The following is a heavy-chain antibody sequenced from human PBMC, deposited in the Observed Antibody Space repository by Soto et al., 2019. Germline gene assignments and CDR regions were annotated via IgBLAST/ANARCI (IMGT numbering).Heavy chain of an antibody. CDR1: GFTFSDYA. J-gene: IGHJ4*02. V-gene: IGHV3-30*18. CDR2: VSHDGRNT. Sequence: VQLVESGGGVVQPGRSLRLSCAASGFTFSDYAMHWVRQAPGKGLEWVAVVSHDGRNTHYADSVKGRFTISRDSSKNTVSLKMASLTAEDTAVYYCAKGGRQGLVTSDFNYWGQGALVTVSS. CDR3: AKGGRQGLVTSDFNY. D-gene: IGHD6-19*01.